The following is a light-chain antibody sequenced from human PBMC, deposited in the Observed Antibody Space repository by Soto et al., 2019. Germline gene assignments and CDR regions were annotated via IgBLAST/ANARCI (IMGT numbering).Light chain of an antibody. CDR1: SGSIASNY. CDR3: QSYDSSNHPYWV. Sequence: NFMLTQPHSVSESPGKTVTISCTRSSGSIASNYVQWYQQRPGSAPTTVIYEDNQRPSGVTDRFSGSIDSSSNSASITLSVLKTEDEDAYCGQSYDSSNHPYWVFGGGTKLTVL. V-gene: IGLV6-57*03. J-gene: IGLJ3*02. CDR2: EDN.